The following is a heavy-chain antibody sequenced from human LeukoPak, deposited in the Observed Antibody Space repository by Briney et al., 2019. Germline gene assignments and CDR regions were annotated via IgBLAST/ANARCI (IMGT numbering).Heavy chain of an antibody. V-gene: IGHV4-34*01. Sequence: SETLSLTCAVYGGSFSGYYWSWIRQPPGKGLEWIGEINHSGSTNYNPSLKSRVTISLDTSKNQFSLKLSSVTAADTAVYYCARVEQQLVHFGDWGQGTLVTVSS. J-gene: IGHJ4*02. CDR3: ARVEQQLVHFGD. CDR2: INHSGST. CDR1: GGSFSGYY. D-gene: IGHD6-13*01.